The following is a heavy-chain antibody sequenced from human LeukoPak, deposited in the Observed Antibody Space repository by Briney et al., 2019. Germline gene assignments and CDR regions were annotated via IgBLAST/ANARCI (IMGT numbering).Heavy chain of an antibody. J-gene: IGHJ4*02. Sequence: GASVKVSCKASGYTFTSYGINWVRQAPGQGLEWMGRTIPIFGTANYAQKFQGRVTITTDESTSTAYMELSSLRSEDTAVYYCAGGLMVYANFDYWGQGTLVTVSS. V-gene: IGHV1-69*05. CDR1: GYTFTSYG. CDR2: TIPIFGTA. CDR3: AGGLMVYANFDY. D-gene: IGHD2-8*01.